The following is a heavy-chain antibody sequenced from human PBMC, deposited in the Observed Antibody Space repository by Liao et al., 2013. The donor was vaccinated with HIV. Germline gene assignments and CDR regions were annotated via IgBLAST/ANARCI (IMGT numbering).Heavy chain of an antibody. D-gene: IGHD2-21*02. CDR2: IFYSGSV. CDR3: ARGEVATIPDY. CDR1: GGPINTYF. Sequence: QVQLQESGPGLVKPSETLSLTCTVSGGPINTYFWHWIRQSPGKGLEWITYIFYSGSVEYNPSLKSRVAISVDTSKNQFSLKLSSVTPADTAVYYCARGEVATIPDYWGQGTLVTVSS. V-gene: IGHV4-59*01. J-gene: IGHJ4*02.